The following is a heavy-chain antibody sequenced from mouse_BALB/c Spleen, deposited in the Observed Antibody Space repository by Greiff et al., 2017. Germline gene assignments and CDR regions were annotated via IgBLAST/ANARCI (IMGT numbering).Heavy chain of an antibody. Sequence: VQLQQSGAELVKPGASVKLSCTASGFNIKDTYMHWVKQRPEQGLEWIGRIDPANGNTKYDPKFQGKATITADTSSTTAYLHLSSLTSEDTAVYYCARYYGSSFDYWGQGTTLTVSS. CDR2: IDPANGNT. J-gene: IGHJ2*01. CDR3: ARYYGSSFDY. D-gene: IGHD1-1*01. V-gene: IGHV14-3*02. CDR1: GFNIKDTY.